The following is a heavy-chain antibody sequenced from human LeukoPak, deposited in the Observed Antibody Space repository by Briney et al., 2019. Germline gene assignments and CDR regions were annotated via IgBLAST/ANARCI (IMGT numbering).Heavy chain of an antibody. J-gene: IGHJ4*02. V-gene: IGHV1-2*02. CDR3: ARDAIAAAGAGA. D-gene: IGHD6-13*01. Sequence: ASVKVSCKASGYTFTDYSMHWVRQAPGQGLEWMGWINPNSGDTDYAQKFQGRVTMTRDTSISTAYLEVSRLTSDDTAVYFCARDAIAAAGAGAWGQGTLVIVSS. CDR1: GYTFTDYS. CDR2: INPNSGDT.